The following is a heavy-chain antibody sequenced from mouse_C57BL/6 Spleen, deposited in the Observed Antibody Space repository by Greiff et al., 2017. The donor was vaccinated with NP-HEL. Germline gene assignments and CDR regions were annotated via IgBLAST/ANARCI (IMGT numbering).Heavy chain of an antibody. V-gene: IGHV5-17*01. D-gene: IGHD2-1*01. Sequence: EVKLEESGGGLVKPGGSLKLSCAASGFTFSDYGMHWVRQAPEKGLEWVAYISSGSSTIYYADTVKGRFTISRDNAKNTLFLQMTSLRSEDTAMYYCARRIYYGNYVGAMDYWGQGTSVTVSS. J-gene: IGHJ4*01. CDR1: GFTFSDYG. CDR3: ARRIYYGNYVGAMDY. CDR2: ISSGSSTI.